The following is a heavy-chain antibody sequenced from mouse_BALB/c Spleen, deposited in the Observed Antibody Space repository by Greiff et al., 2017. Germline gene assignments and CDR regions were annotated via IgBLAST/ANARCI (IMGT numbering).Heavy chain of an antibody. CDR2: ISDGGSYT. Sequence: EVKLMESGGGLVKPGGSLKLSCAASGFTFSDYYMYWVRQTPEKRLEWVATISDGGSYTYYPDSVKGRFTISRDNAKNNLYLQMSSLKSEDTAMYYCARDQGITTDAMDYWGQGTSVTVSS. CDR1: GFTFSDYY. V-gene: IGHV5-4*02. D-gene: IGHD2-4*01. CDR3: ARDQGITTDAMDY. J-gene: IGHJ4*01.